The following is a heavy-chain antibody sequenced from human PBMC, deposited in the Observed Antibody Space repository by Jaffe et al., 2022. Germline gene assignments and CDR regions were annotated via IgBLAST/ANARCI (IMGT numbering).Heavy chain of an antibody. CDR3: ARSAGGVVVQGAIHYHYYYMDV. J-gene: IGHJ6*03. V-gene: IGHV1-69*01. Sequence: QVQPVQSGAEVKKPGSSVKVSCKASGGTFSSYAISWVRQAPGQGLEWMGGIIPMFGTPNYAQKFQGRVTITADESTSTAYMELSSLRSEDTAVYFCARSAGGVVVQGAIHYHYYYMDVWGKGTTVTVSS. CDR1: GGTFSSYA. CDR2: IIPMFGTP. D-gene: IGHD3-10*01.